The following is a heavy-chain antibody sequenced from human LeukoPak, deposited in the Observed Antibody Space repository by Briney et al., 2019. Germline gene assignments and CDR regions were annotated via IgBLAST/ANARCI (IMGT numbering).Heavy chain of an antibody. Sequence: PSETLSLTCAVYGGSFSGYYWSWIRQPPGKGLERIGEINHSGSTNYNPSLKSRVTISVDTSKNQFSLKLSSVTAADTAVYYCARAGVLLWFGELLVPATVSMDVWGQGTTVTVSS. V-gene: IGHV4-34*01. D-gene: IGHD3-10*01. CDR1: GGSFSGYY. CDR2: INHSGST. CDR3: ARAGVLLWFGELLVPATVSMDV. J-gene: IGHJ6*02.